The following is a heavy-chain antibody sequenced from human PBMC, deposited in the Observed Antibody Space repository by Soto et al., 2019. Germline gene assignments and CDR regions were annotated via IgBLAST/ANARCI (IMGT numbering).Heavy chain of an antibody. CDR2: INPSGST. D-gene: IGHD6-13*01. CDR3: AREGGDSSSSYFDY. CDR1: GGSFSGYY. V-gene: IGHV4-34*01. Sequence: SETLSLTCAVYGGSFSGYYWSWIRQPPGKGLEWIGEINPSGSTNYNPSLKSRVTISVDTSKNQFSLKLSSVTAADTAVYYCAREGGDSSSSYFDYWGQGTLVTVYS. J-gene: IGHJ4*02.